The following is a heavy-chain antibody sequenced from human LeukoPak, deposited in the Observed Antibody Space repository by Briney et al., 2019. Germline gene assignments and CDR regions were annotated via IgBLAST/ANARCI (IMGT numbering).Heavy chain of an antibody. V-gene: IGHV4-39*07. CDR3: AREGRDYYDRSGYSPDY. Sequence: NSSETLSLTCTVSGGSITSGTSYWGWVRQPPGRGLEWIGTIYSTGSTHYNPSLRNRVTISVDTSKNQFSLRLSSVTAADTAIYYCAREGRDYYDRSGYSPDYWGQGTLVTVSS. J-gene: IGHJ4*02. CDR2: IYSTGST. CDR1: GGSITSGTSY. D-gene: IGHD3-22*01.